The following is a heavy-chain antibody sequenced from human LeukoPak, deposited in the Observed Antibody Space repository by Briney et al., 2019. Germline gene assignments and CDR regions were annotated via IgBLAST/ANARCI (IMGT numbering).Heavy chain of an antibody. CDR3: ARDLHSYYYDSSGYHY. D-gene: IGHD3-22*01. CDR1: GYTFTSYG. CDR2: VSAYNGNT. J-gene: IGHJ4*02. Sequence: ASVKVSCKASGYTFTSYGISWVRQAPGQGLEWMGWVSAYNGNTNYAQRLQGRVTMTTDTSTSTAYMELRSLRSDDTAVYYCARDLHSYYYDSSGYHYWGQGTLVTVSS. V-gene: IGHV1-18*01.